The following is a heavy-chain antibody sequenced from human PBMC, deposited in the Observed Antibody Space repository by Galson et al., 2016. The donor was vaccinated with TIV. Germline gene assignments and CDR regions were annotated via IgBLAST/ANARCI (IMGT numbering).Heavy chain of an antibody. V-gene: IGHV6-1*01. Sequence: WIRQSPSRGLEWLGRTYYRSTWYNDYAASLKRRITINPDTSKNQFSLQLTSVTPEDAAVYYCARGAPSVFGVIMTLDYWGQGTLVTVPS. J-gene: IGHJ4*02. CDR3: ARGAPSVFGVIMTLDY. D-gene: IGHD3-3*01. CDR2: TYYRSTWYN.